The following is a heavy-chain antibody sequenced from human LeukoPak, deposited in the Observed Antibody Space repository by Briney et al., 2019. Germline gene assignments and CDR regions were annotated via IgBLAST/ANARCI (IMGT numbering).Heavy chain of an antibody. CDR1: GGTVSAYS. D-gene: IGHD2-2*01. J-gene: IGHJ6*04. CDR3: ARGLRLPSRSSPAVPHV. Sequence: PSETLSLTCAAYGGTVSAYSLNWVRQPPGKGLEWIGEINHSGTTNYNPSLKSRVTISVDTSKNQFSLRLSAVTAADTAVYHCARGLRLPSRSSPAVPHVWGKGTTVTVSA. V-gene: IGHV4-34*01. CDR2: INHSGTT.